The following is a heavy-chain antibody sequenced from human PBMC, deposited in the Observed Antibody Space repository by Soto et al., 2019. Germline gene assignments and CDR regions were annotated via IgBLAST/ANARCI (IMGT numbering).Heavy chain of an antibody. V-gene: IGHV5-51*01. J-gene: IGHJ6*04. CDR2: VYPGDSDT. D-gene: IGHD1-20*01. CDR3: ARHIGSNWTSAGYYYSMDV. Sequence: GESLKLSCKGSGYNFASYWIGWVRQMPGKGLEWMGIVYPGDSDTRYSPSFQGQVTISADKSISTVYLHWSSLKASDTAVYFCARHIGSNWTSAGYYYSMDVWAKGTTVTVSS. CDR1: GYNFASYW.